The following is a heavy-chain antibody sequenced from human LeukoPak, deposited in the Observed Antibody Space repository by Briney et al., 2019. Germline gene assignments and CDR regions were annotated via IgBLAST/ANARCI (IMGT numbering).Heavy chain of an antibody. CDR1: GGSISSGDYY. Sequence: SETLSLTCIVSGGSISSGDYYWNWIRQPPGKGLEWIGYIYYSGSTYYNPSLKSRLTISVDTSKNQFSLRLSSVTAADTAVYYCARVAVVEARPGSVDYWGQGTLVTVSS. CDR2: IYYSGST. D-gene: IGHD2-15*01. V-gene: IGHV4-30-4*08. CDR3: ARVAVVEARPGSVDY. J-gene: IGHJ4*02.